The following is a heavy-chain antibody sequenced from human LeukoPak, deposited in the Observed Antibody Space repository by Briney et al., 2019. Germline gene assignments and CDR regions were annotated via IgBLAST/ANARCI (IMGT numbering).Heavy chain of an antibody. J-gene: IGHJ6*04. CDR2: INQDGSEK. CDR1: GFTFSIYW. V-gene: IGHV3-7*01. CDR3: AELGITMIGGV. Sequence: GGSLRLSCAASGFTFSIYWMSWVRQAPGKGLEWVANINQDGSEKYYVDSVKGRFTISRDNAKNSLYLQMNSLRAEDTAVYYCAELGITMIGGVWGKGTTVTISS. D-gene: IGHD3-10*02.